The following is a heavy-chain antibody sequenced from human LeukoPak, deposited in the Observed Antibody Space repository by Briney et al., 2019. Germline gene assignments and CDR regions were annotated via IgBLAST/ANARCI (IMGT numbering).Heavy chain of an antibody. CDR3: ARVLSHYDFADY. Sequence: GGSLRLSCAASGFTFSSYAMHWVRQAPGKGLEYVSAISSNGGSTYYANSVKGRFTISRDNSKNTLYLQMGSLRAEDMAVYYCARVLSHYDFADYWGQGTLVTVSS. CDR1: GFTFSSYA. CDR2: ISSNGGST. V-gene: IGHV3-64*01. D-gene: IGHD3-3*01. J-gene: IGHJ4*02.